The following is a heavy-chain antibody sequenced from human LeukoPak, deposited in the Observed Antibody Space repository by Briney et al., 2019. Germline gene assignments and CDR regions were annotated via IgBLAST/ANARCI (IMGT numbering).Heavy chain of an antibody. D-gene: IGHD3-3*01. CDR2: ISAYNDNT. CDR3: ARSDYDFWSGYPPFDY. Sequence: ASVKVSCKASGYTFTSYGISWVRQAPGQGLEWMGWISAYNDNTNYAQKLQGRVTMTTDTSTSTAYMELRSLRSDDTAVYYCARSDYDFWSGYPPFDYWGQGTLVTVSS. CDR1: GYTFTSYG. V-gene: IGHV1-18*01. J-gene: IGHJ4*02.